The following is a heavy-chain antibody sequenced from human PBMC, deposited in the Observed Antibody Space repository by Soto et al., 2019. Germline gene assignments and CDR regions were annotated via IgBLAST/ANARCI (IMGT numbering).Heavy chain of an antibody. CDR1: GYTFTGYY. D-gene: IGHD3-9*01. CDR2: INPNSGGT. V-gene: IGHV1-2*04. J-gene: IGHJ5*02. CDR3: ARGEGVVRSLDWISKEGWLDP. Sequence: QVQLVQSGAEVKKPGASVKVSCKASGYTFTGYYMHWVRQAPGQGLEWMGWINPNSGGTNYAQKFQGWVTMTRDTAVSTTYMELSRRRSDDAAVHYCARGEGVVRSLDWISKEGWLDPWGQGTPVPVSS.